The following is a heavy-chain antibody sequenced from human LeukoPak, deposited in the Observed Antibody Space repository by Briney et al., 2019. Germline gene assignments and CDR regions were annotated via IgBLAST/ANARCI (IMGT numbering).Heavy chain of an antibody. CDR2: INPNSGGT. V-gene: IGHV1-2*02. D-gene: IGHD3-10*01. CDR1: GYTFTGYY. Sequence: ASVKVSCMASGYTFTGYYMHWVRQAPGQGLEWMGWINPNSGGTNYAQKFQGRVTMTRDTSISTAYMELSRLRSDDTAVYYCARAGRVDYYGSGSYYHIDYWGQGTLVTVSS. CDR3: ARAGRVDYYGSGSYYHIDY. J-gene: IGHJ4*02.